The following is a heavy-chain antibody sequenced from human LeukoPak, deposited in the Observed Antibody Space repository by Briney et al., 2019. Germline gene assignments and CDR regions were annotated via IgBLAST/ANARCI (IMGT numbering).Heavy chain of an antibody. Sequence: GRSLRLSCAASGFTFSSYWMHWVRQAPGKGLVWVSRINSDGSTTTYADSVKGRLTISRDNAKNTLSLQMNSLRAEDTAVYYCARDSGAYDTLDYWGQGTLVTVSS. V-gene: IGHV3-74*01. J-gene: IGHJ4*02. CDR1: GFTFSSYW. CDR2: INSDGSTT. CDR3: ARDSGAYDTLDY. D-gene: IGHD3-9*01.